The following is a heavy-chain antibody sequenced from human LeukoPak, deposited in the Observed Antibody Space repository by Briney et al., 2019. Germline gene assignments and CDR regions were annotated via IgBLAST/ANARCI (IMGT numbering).Heavy chain of an antibody. CDR1: GGSITTTNW. Sequence: SSGTLSLTCGVSGGSITTTNWWTWVRPPPGKGLEWIGEVHLDGRTNYNPSLESRLTISVDLSENHISLRLTSVTAADTAVYYCAREGGFYRSLDYSGQGTLVTVSS. CDR3: AREGGFYRSLDY. D-gene: IGHD3-3*01. CDR2: VHLDGRT. J-gene: IGHJ4*02. V-gene: IGHV4-4*02.